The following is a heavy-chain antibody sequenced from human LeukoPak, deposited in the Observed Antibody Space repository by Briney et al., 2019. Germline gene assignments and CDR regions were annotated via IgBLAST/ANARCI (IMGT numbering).Heavy chain of an antibody. J-gene: IGHJ4*02. CDR1: GGSISSYY. V-gene: IGHV4-34*01. D-gene: IGHD3-22*01. CDR3: ARGPPYTYDSSGYYRFDY. Sequence: SETLPLTCTVSGGSISSYYWSWIRQPPGKGLEWIGEINHSGITKYNPSLKSRVIISLDTSKNQFSLKLGSVTAADTAVYYCARGPPYTYDSSGYYRFDYWGQGTLVTVSS. CDR2: INHSGIT.